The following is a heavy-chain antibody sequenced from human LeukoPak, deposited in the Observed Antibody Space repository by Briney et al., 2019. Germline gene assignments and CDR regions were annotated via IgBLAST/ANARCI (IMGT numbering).Heavy chain of an antibody. V-gene: IGHV4-34*01. CDR3: ARTYGDFDSWYFAV. D-gene: IGHD4-17*01. CDR1: GGSFSNYY. J-gene: IGHJ2*01. Sequence: SETLSLTCAVYGGSFSNYYWSWIRQPPGKGLEWIGSIYHSGSTYYNPSLKSRVTISVDTSKNQFSLKLSSVTAADTAVYYCARTYGDFDSWYFAVWGRGTLVTVSS. CDR2: IYHSGST.